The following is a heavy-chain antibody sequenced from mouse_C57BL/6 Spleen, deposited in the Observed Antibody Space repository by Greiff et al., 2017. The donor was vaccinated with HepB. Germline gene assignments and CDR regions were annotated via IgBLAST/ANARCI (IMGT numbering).Heavy chain of an antibody. CDR2: IYPGDGDT. CDR3: ARSYLGVPDY. V-gene: IGHV1-82*01. J-gene: IGHJ2*01. CDR1: GYAFSSSW. Sequence: VQLQQSGPELVKPGASVKISCKASGYAFSSSWMNWVKQRPGQGLEWIGRIYPGDGDTNYNGKFKGKATLTADKSSSTAYMQLSSLTSEDSAVYFCARSYLGVPDYWGQGTTLTVSS. D-gene: IGHD4-1*01.